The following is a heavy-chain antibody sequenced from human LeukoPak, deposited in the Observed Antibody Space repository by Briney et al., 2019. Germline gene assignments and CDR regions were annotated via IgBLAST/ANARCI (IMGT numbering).Heavy chain of an antibody. CDR3: ATGFGYYFDY. Sequence: ASVTISCKVSGYTFTDYYMHWVQQAPGKGLEWMGLVDPEDGETIYAEKFQGRVTITADTSTDTAYMELSSLRSEDTAVYYCATGFGYYFDYWGQGTLVTVSS. D-gene: IGHD3-10*01. CDR1: GYTFTDYY. CDR2: VDPEDGET. V-gene: IGHV1-69-2*01. J-gene: IGHJ4*02.